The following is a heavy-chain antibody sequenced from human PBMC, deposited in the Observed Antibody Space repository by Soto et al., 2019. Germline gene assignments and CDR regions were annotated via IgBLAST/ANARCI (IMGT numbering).Heavy chain of an antibody. J-gene: IGHJ6*02. CDR3: ARDQDWNYARFYYGMDV. CDR1: GFTFSSYA. Sequence: GGSLRLSCAASGFTFSSYAMSWVRQAPGKGLEWVSAISGSSSYIYYADSVKGRFTISRDNAKNSLYLQMNSLRAEDTAVYYCARDQDWNYARFYYGMDVWGQGTTVTVSS. V-gene: IGHV3-21*01. D-gene: IGHD1-7*01. CDR2: ISGSSSYI.